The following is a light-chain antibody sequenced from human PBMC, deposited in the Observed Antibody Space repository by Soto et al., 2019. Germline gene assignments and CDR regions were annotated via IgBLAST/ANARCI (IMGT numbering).Light chain of an antibody. CDR1: QSVSSN. V-gene: IGKV3-15*01. Sequence: VVMTQSPATVSVTPGERATLSRRASQSVSSNLAWYQQKPGQAPSLLIYGASTRATGTPARFSGSGSGTEFTLTISSLQSEDFAVHYCQQYNNWPPWTSGQGTMVDI. CDR2: GAS. CDR3: QQYNNWPPWT. J-gene: IGKJ1*01.